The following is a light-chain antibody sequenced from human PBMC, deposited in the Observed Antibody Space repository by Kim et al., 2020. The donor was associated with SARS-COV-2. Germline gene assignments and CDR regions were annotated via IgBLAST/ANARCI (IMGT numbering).Light chain of an antibody. V-gene: IGLV2-8*01. Sequence: SITTSSTGSSSDIGCYNYFSCYQQHPATATKLMFYEVSERPSGVPDRFSGSKSGNTASLTVSGLQAEDEAGYYCSSYAGSNIVVFGGGTQLTVL. CDR1: SSDIGCYNY. CDR2: EVS. J-gene: IGLJ2*01. CDR3: SSYAGSNIVV.